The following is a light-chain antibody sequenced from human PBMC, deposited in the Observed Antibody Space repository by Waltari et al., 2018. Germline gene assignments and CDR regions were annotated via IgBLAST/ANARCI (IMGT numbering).Light chain of an antibody. CDR1: QSIRNW. CDR3: QQYDSRYT. J-gene: IGKJ2*01. CDR2: KAS. Sequence: DIQLTQSPYTLSASVGDRVSITCRASQSIRNWLAWYQQKPGKAPNLLIYKASSLESGVPSRFSGSGSGTEFTLTISSLQPDDFATYYCQQYDSRYTFGQGTKLEIK. V-gene: IGKV1-5*03.